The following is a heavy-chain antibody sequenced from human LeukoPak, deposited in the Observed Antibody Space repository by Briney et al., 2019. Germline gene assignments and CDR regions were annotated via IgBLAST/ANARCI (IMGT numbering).Heavy chain of an antibody. CDR2: IRYDGSTK. Sequence: GGSLRLSCAASGFTLICCGMHWVRQAPGKGLEWVAFIRYDGSTKYYTDSVKGRFTISRDNSRDTLYLQMNSLRAEDTAVYYCAKDGGDSIDYWGQGTLVTVSS. D-gene: IGHD3-22*01. J-gene: IGHJ4*02. V-gene: IGHV3-30*02. CDR3: AKDGGDSIDY. CDR1: GFTLICCG.